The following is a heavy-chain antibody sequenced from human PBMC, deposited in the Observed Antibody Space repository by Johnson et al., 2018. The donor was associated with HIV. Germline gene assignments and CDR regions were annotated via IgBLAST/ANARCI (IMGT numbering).Heavy chain of an antibody. J-gene: IGHJ3*02. CDR3: ARGVGGAGDDAFDI. CDR1: GFTFDDYG. D-gene: IGHD6-19*01. V-gene: IGHV3-20*04. Sequence: EVQLVESGGGVVRPGGSLKVSCAASGFTFDDYGMSWVRQAPGKGLEWVSGINWNGGSTGYADSVKGRFTISRDNAKSSLFLQMNSLRAEDTALYYCARGVGGAGDDAFDIWGQGTMVTVSS. CDR2: INWNGGST.